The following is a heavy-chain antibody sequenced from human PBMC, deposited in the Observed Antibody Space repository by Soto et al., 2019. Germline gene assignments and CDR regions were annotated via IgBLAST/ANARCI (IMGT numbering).Heavy chain of an antibody. CDR2: IIPIFGTA. J-gene: IGHJ6*02. CDR3: GGGRGGGYYYYGMDV. Sequence: QVQLVQSGAEVKKPGSSVKVSCKASGGTFSSYAISWVRQAPGQGLEWMGGIIPIFGTANYAQKFQGRVTITADEPTSTAYRELGRLGSGATAVFYCGGGRGGGYYYYGMDVWGQGTTVTVSS. V-gene: IGHV1-69*01. CDR1: GGTFSSYA. D-gene: IGHD3-10*01.